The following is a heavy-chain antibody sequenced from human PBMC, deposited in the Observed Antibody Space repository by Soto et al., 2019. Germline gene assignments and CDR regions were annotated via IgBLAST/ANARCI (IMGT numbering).Heavy chain of an antibody. J-gene: IGHJ4*02. CDR3: AGGGDYYDSSGYYSY. D-gene: IGHD3-22*01. V-gene: IGHV1-3*01. CDR2: INAGNGNT. Sequence: QVQLVQSGAEVKKPGASVKVSCKASGYTFTSYAMHWVRQAPGQRLEWMGWINAGNGNTKYSQKFKGRVTITRDTTASTAYMELSSLRSEDTAVYYCAGGGDYYDSSGYYSYWGQGTLVTVSS. CDR1: GYTFTSYA.